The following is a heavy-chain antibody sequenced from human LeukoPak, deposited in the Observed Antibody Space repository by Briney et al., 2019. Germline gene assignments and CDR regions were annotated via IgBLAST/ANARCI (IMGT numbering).Heavy chain of an antibody. V-gene: IGHV1-18*01. CDR1: GYTFTSYG. Sequence: ASVKVSCKASGYTFTSYGISLVRQAPGQGLEWMGWISAYNGNTNYAQKLQGRVTMTTDTSTSTAYMELRSLRSDDTAVYYCARWGAGDYDSSGYYSYSIDYWGQGTLVTVSS. D-gene: IGHD3-22*01. CDR2: ISAYNGNT. J-gene: IGHJ4*02. CDR3: ARWGAGDYDSSGYYSYSIDY.